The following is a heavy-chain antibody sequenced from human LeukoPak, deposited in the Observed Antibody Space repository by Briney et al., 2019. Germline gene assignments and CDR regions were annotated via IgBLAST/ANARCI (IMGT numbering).Heavy chain of an antibody. D-gene: IGHD3-16*02. J-gene: IGHJ3*02. Sequence: PSETLSLTCTVSGGSISSYYWSWIRQPAGKGLEWIGRIYTSGSTNYNPSLKSRVTMSVDTSKNQFSLKLSSVTAADTAVYYCARSIMITFGGVIAHIPDAFDIWGQGTMVTVSS. CDR1: GGSISSYY. CDR2: IYTSGST. V-gene: IGHV4-4*07. CDR3: ARSIMITFGGVIAHIPDAFDI.